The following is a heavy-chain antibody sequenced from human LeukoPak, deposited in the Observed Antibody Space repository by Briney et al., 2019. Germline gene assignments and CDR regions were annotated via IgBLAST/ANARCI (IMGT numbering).Heavy chain of an antibody. J-gene: IGHJ5*02. D-gene: IGHD3-9*01. V-gene: IGHV4-61*02. CDR2: ISSSGIS. Sequence: SQTLSLTCTVSGGSISSGGYYWSWIRQPPGKGLEWIGRISSSGISKLNPSLKSRVAISIDASKNQFSVGLSSVTAADTAVYYCVISTIRKGFDPWGQGTLVTVSS. CDR3: VISTIRKGFDP. CDR1: GGSISSGGYY.